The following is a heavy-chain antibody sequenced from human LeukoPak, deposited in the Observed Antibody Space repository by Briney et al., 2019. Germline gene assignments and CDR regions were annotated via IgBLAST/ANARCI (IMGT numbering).Heavy chain of an antibody. CDR3: AGASDVLLWFGRGAFDI. CDR2: MNPNSGNT. Sequence: ASVKVSCKASGYTFTSYDINWVRQATGQGLEWMGWMNPNSGNTGYAQKFQGRVTITRNTSISTAYMELSSLRSEDTAVYYRAGASDVLLWFGRGAFDIWGQGTMVTVSS. CDR1: GYTFTSYD. J-gene: IGHJ3*02. D-gene: IGHD3-10*01. V-gene: IGHV1-8*03.